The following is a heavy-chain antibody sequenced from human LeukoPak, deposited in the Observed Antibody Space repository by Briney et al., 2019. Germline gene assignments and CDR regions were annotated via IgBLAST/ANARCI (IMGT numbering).Heavy chain of an antibody. CDR2: ISYRTSHI. V-gene: IGHV3-21*01. J-gene: IGHJ4*02. Sequence: GGSLRLSCTASGFTFSDCDMDWFRQAPGKGLEWVSSISYRTSHIYYADSVKGRFTISRDNAKNSLYLQMDSLRAEDTAVYFCGRAFPPLRTAAAGDYWGQGTLVTVSS. CDR1: GFTFSDCD. D-gene: IGHD6-13*01. CDR3: GRAFPPLRTAAAGDY.